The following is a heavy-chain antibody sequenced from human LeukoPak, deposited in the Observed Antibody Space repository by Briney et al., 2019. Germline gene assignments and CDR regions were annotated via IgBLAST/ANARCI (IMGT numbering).Heavy chain of an antibody. CDR2: IYYTGST. V-gene: IGHV4-59*01. CDR3: ARDGGSSSWSHLDY. D-gene: IGHD6-13*01. CDR1: GGSISSYY. J-gene: IGHJ4*02. Sequence: SETLSLTCTVSGGSISSYYWSWIRQPPGKGLEWIGYIYYTGSTNYNPSLKSRVTISVDTSKNHFSLRLSSVTAADTAVYYCARDGGSSSWSHLDYWGQGTLVTVSS.